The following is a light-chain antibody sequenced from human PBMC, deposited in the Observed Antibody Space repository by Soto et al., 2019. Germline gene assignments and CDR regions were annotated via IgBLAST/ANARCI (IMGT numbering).Light chain of an antibody. J-gene: IGLJ1*01. Sequence: QSVLTQPASVSGSPGQSITISCSGTSSDIGAYDYVSWYQQHPGRAPKLIIYEVSHRFSGLSYRFSGSKSGNTASLTIYGLPAEDEGPSYCTSSAPGRIYVFGSGTKVPVL. V-gene: IGLV2-14*03. CDR3: TSSAPGRIYV. CDR1: SSDIGAYDY. CDR2: EVS.